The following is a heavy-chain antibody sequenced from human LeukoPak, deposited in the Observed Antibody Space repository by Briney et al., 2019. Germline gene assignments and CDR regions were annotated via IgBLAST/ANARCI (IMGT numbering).Heavy chain of an antibody. CDR1: GFIISGDS. J-gene: IGHJ4*02. D-gene: IGHD3-22*01. CDR3: ARTYYYDSSGYYPFDY. CDR2: IIRDSGIK. Sequence: GGSLRLSCAASGFIISGDSMNWVRQAPGKGLEWIAYIIRDSGIKYYADSVRGRFTISRDNAKNSLYLQMHSLRAEDTAVYYCARTYYYDSSGYYPFDYWGQGTLVTVSS. V-gene: IGHV3-48*01.